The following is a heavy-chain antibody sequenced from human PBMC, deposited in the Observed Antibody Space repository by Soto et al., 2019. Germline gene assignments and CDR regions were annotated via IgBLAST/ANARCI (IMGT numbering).Heavy chain of an antibody. CDR1: GDTFTDYY. Sequence: ASVKVSCKASGDTFTDYYIHWVRQAPXQGLEWMGTVNPSGGHTTYAQHFLGRVTMTRDTSTSTLYMELTSLTSDDTAIYYCARGGHVVVVTAALDYWGQGTLVTVSS. CDR2: VNPSGGHT. CDR3: ARGGHVVVVTAALDY. V-gene: IGHV1-46*01. D-gene: IGHD2-21*02. J-gene: IGHJ4*02.